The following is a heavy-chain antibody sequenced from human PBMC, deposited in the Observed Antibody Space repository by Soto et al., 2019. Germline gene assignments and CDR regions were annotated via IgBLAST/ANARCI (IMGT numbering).Heavy chain of an antibody. CDR3: ARGGGRVATPWFDP. CDR1: GFTFSSYD. D-gene: IGHD5-12*01. CDR2: IGTAGDT. V-gene: IGHV3-13*04. Sequence: EVQLVESGGGLVQPGGSLRLSCAASGFTFSSYDMHWVRQATGKGLEWVSAIGTAGDTYYPGSVKGRFTISRENAKNSLYLERNSLRAGDTAVYYCARGGGRVATPWFDPWSQGTLVTVSS. J-gene: IGHJ5*02.